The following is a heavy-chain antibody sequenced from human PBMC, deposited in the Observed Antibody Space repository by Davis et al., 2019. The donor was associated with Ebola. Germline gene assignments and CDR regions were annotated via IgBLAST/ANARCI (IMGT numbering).Heavy chain of an antibody. CDR3: ARINYGGDC. CDR2: ISSDGSRE. Sequence: GESLKISCAASGFPFSSHGIHWVRQAPGKGLEWVTIISSDGSREVYADSVKGRFSISRDNAKNMAYLQMNSLGAEDTAIYYCARINYGGDCWGEGTLVTVSS. CDR1: GFPFSSHG. D-gene: IGHD3-16*01. J-gene: IGHJ4*02. V-gene: IGHV3-33*01.